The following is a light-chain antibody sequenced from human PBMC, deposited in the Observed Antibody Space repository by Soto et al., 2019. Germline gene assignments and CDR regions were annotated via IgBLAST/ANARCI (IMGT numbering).Light chain of an antibody. J-gene: IGLJ1*01. Sequence: QSVLTQPASVSGSPGQSITISCTGTSSDVGTYNYVSWYQHHPGKAPKLIIYEVSNRPSGVSNRFSGSKSGSTASLTISGLQAEDEADYHCILYTRDTALVFGTGTKVTVL. V-gene: IGLV2-14*01. CDR3: ILYTRDTALV. CDR1: SSDVGTYNY. CDR2: EVS.